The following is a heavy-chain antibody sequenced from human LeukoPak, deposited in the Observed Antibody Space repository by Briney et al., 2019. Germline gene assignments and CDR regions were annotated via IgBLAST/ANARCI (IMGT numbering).Heavy chain of an antibody. J-gene: IGHJ5*02. CDR2: INPTGGST. V-gene: IGHV1-46*01. Sequence: ASVKVSCKASGYTFTSYYMHWVRQAPGQGLEWMGLINPTGGSTGYAQKFQGRVTITRNTSISTAYMELSSLRSEDTAVYYCARGRYNWNHLDNWFDPWGQGTLVTVSS. CDR1: GYTFTSYY. CDR3: ARGRYNWNHLDNWFDP. D-gene: IGHD1-14*01.